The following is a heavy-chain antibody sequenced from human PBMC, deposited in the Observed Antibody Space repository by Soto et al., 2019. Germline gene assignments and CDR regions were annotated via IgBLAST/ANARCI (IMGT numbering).Heavy chain of an antibody. J-gene: IGHJ4*02. CDR1: GGSISSDYYY. CDR3: ARQPDY. Sequence: SETLSLTCTVSGGSISSDYYYWSWIRQPPGKGLEWIGYIYYNGTTYYNQSLKSQVTISVDTSKNKISLKLSTVTAADTAVYYCARQPDYWGQGTLVTVSS. CDR2: IYYNGTT. V-gene: IGHV4-30-4*01.